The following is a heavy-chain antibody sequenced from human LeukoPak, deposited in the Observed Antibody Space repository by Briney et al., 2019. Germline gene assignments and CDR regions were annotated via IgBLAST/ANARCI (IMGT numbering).Heavy chain of an antibody. V-gene: IGHV4-61*02. CDR1: GGSISSGSYY. Sequence: SQTLSLSCTVSGGSISSGSYYWSWIRQPAGKGLEWIGRIYTSGSTNYNPSLKSRVTISVDTSKNQFSLKLSSVTAADTAVYYCARDSEDGDDAFDIWGQGTMVTVSS. CDR2: IYTSGST. CDR3: ARDSEDGDDAFDI. J-gene: IGHJ3*02. D-gene: IGHD4-17*01.